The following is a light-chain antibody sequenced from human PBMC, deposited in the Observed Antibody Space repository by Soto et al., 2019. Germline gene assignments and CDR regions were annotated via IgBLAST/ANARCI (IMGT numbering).Light chain of an antibody. CDR2: GNS. CDR3: QSYASSLSGAV. V-gene: IGLV1-40*01. Sequence: QSVLTKPPSVSGAPGQRVTISCTGSSSNIGAGYDVHWYQQLPGTAPKLLIYGNSNRPSGVPDRFSGSKSGTSASLAITGLQAEHEADYYCQSYASSLSGAVFGGGTQLTVL. CDR1: SSNIGAGYD. J-gene: IGLJ7*01.